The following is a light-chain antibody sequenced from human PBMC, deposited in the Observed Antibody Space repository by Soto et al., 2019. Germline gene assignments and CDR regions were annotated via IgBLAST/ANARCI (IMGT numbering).Light chain of an antibody. CDR3: LSYSSSTSPYV. CDR1: SSDDGGYNF. CDR2: DVT. Sequence: QSALTQPASVSGSPGQSITLSCTGTSSDDGGYNFVSWYQQHPGKAPKLMIYDVTNRPSGVSNRFSGSKSGNTAYLTISGLQAEDEADYYCLSYSSSTSPYVLGTGTKVTVL. J-gene: IGLJ1*01. V-gene: IGLV2-14*01.